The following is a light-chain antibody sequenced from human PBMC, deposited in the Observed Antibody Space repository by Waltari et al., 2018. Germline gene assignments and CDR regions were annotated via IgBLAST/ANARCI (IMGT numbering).Light chain of an antibody. CDR3: QHYLRLPVT. V-gene: IGKV3-20*01. J-gene: IGKJ1*01. CDR2: GAS. Sequence: VLTQSPGTLSLSPGASATLSCRTSQSVTRALAWYQQKPGQAPRLLIYGASNRATGIPDRFSGSGSGTDFSLTISSLEPEDFAVYYCQHYLRLPVTFGQGTKVEVK. CDR1: QSVTRA.